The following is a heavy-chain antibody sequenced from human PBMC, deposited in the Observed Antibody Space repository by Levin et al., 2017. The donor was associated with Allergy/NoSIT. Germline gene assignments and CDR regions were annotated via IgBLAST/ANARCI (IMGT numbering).Heavy chain of an antibody. CDR1: GFTFSSYS. CDR2: ISSSSSYI. D-gene: IGHD6-6*01. J-gene: IGHJ4*02. V-gene: IGHV3-21*01. CDR3: ATSNLKEYSSSGDY. Sequence: GGSLRLSCAASGFTFSSYSMNWVRQAPGKGLEWVSSISSSSSYIYYADSVKGRFTISRDNAKNSLYLQMNSLRAEDTAVYYCATSNLKEYSSSGDYWRQGTLVTVSS.